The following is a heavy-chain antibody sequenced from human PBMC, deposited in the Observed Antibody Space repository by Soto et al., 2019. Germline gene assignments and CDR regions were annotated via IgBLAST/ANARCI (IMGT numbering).Heavy chain of an antibody. Sequence: QVQLVQSGAEVKKPGASVKVSCKASGYPFTNYDINWVRQATGQGLEWMGWMNPNSGDTGYAQNFQGRVTMTRNTSISPAYMELSSLRTEDTAVYYCAPVSVWQFSFFLDVWGKGSTVTVSS. D-gene: IGHD6-19*01. CDR2: MNPNSGDT. CDR3: APVSVWQFSFFLDV. CDR1: GYPFTNYD. J-gene: IGHJ6*04. V-gene: IGHV1-8*01.